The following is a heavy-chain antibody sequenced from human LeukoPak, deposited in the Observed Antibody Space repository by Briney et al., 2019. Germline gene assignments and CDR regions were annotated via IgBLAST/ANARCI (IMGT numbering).Heavy chain of an antibody. V-gene: IGHV5-51*01. CDR1: RYIFSNYW. Sequence: GESLKISCKGSRYIFSNYWIGWVRQMPGKGLEWMGIIYPGDSDTRYRPSFQGQVTISVDKSISSAYLQWSSLKASDSAMYYCAAALSSSHPGDFAYSGQGTLVTVSS. CDR2: IYPGDSDT. CDR3: AAALSSSHPGDFAY. J-gene: IGHJ4*02. D-gene: IGHD2-15*01.